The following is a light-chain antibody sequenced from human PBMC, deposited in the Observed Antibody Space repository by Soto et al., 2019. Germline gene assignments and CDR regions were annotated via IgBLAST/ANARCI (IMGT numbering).Light chain of an antibody. Sequence: QSALTQPPSASGSPGQSVTFSCTGTSSDVGGYNYVSWYQQHPGKAPKLMIYEVSNRPSGVSNRFSGSKSGNTASLTISGLQAEDEADYYCSSYTSSSTSCVFGTGTKLTVL. V-gene: IGLV2-14*01. J-gene: IGLJ1*01. CDR3: SSYTSSSTSCV. CDR1: SSDVGGYNY. CDR2: EVS.